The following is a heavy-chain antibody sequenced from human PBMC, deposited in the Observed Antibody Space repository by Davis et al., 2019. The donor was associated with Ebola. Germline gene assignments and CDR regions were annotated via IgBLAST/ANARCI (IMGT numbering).Heavy chain of an antibody. J-gene: IGHJ3*02. CDR2: IYPGDSDT. V-gene: IGHV5-51*01. Sequence: GESLKISCEASGYDFTKYWIGWVRQMPGKGLEWVGIIYPGDSDTRYRPSFRGQVTISADKSFKTAFLQWSSLKASDTARYYCATLRRTITGMDDGFDIWGQGTMVTVSS. CDR1: GYDFTKYW. CDR3: ATLRRTITGMDDGFDI. D-gene: IGHD1-20*01.